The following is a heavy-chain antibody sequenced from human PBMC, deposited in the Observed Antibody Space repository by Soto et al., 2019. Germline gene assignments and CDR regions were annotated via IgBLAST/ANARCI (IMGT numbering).Heavy chain of an antibody. V-gene: IGHV4-31*03. D-gene: IGHD5-18*01. CDR2: IYKTGST. Sequence: SETLSLTCSVSGGSINSGGHYWSWIRQHPGKGLEWIGHIYKTGSTDFNSSLKDRLTISIDTSENQFSLSLRSVTDADTAVYYCARDRIQFSVDVWGQGTTVTVSS. CDR3: ARDRIQFSVDV. J-gene: IGHJ6*02. CDR1: GGSINSGGHY.